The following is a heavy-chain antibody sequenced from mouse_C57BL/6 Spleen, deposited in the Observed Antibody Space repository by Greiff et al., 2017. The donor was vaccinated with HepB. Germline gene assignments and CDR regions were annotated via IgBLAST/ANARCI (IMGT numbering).Heavy chain of an antibody. CDR2: IRNKANGYTT. J-gene: IGHJ3*01. D-gene: IGHD4-1*01. V-gene: IGHV7-3*01. Sequence: EVKLVESGGGLVQPGGSLSLSCAASGFTFTDYYMSWVRQPPGKALEWLGFIRNKANGYTTEYSASVKGRFTISRDNSQSILYLQMNALRAEDSATYYCARSSNWAWFADWGQGTLVTVSA. CDR3: ARSSNWAWFAD. CDR1: GFTFTDYY.